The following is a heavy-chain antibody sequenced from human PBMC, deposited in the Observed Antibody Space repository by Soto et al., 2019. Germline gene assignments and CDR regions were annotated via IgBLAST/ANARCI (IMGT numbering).Heavy chain of an antibody. CDR1: GGSMSSYY. CDR3: TTVRHPYWYFDL. CDR2: IYYSGST. J-gene: IGHJ2*01. Sequence: SETLSLTCTVSGGSMSSYYWSWIRQPPGKGLEWIGCIYYSGSTYYNPSLKSRVTISVDTSKNQFSLKLSSVTAADTAVYYCTTVRHPYWYFDLWGRGTLVTVSS. V-gene: IGHV4-59*08.